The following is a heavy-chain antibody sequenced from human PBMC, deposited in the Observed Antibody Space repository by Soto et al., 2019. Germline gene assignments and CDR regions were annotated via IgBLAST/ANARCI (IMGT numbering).Heavy chain of an antibody. J-gene: IGHJ4*02. V-gene: IGHV3-23*01. Sequence: GGSLRLSCAASGFTFSSYAMSWVRQAPGKGLEWVSAISGSGGSTYYADSVKGRFTISRDNSKNTLYLQMNSLRAEDTAVYYCAKGGRQSYDFWSGYYDHLSDYWGQGTLVTVSS. D-gene: IGHD3-3*01. CDR2: ISGSGGST. CDR3: AKGGRQSYDFWSGYYDHLSDY. CDR1: GFTFSSYA.